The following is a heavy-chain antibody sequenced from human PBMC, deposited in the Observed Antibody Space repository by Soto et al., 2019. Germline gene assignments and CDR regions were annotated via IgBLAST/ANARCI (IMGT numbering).Heavy chain of an antibody. CDR2: INAGNGNT. Sequence: QVQLVQSGAEEKKPGASVKVSCKASGYTFTSYAMHWVRQAPGQRLEWMGWINAGNGNTKYSPKFQGRVTITRDTSASTAYMELSSLRSEDTAVYYCARAVAVPADFDYWGQGTLVTVSS. J-gene: IGHJ4*02. D-gene: IGHD6-19*01. CDR3: ARAVAVPADFDY. V-gene: IGHV1-3*05. CDR1: GYTFTSYA.